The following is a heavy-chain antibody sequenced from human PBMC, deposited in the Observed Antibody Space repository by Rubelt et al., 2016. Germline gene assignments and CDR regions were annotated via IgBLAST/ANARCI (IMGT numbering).Heavy chain of an antibody. Sequence: QVQLVQSGAAVTRPGASVRVACETSGYSFNRFTLHWVRLAPGQRLEWMGRINPNSGGTNYAQRFQGRVTMTRDMSVSTGYMERSRLSYDDTAVYYCARGAGTSGWPENWGQGTLVTVSS. J-gene: IGHJ4*02. D-gene: IGHD6-19*01. CDR3: ARGAGTSGWPEN. CDR2: INPNSGGT. CDR1: GYSFNRFT. V-gene: IGHV1-2*06.